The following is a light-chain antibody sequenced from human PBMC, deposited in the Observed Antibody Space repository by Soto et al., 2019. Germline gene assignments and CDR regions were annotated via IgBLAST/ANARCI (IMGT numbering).Light chain of an antibody. Sequence: DIQMTQSPSSLSASVRDRVTITCRASQTISTHLNWYQQTPGKAPKLLSYAASTLQSVVPSRFSSSGSGTDFTLTINSLQPEDFATYYCQQSLTIPYTFGQGTKLEIK. CDR2: AAS. CDR1: QTISTH. J-gene: IGKJ2*01. CDR3: QQSLTIPYT. V-gene: IGKV1-39*01.